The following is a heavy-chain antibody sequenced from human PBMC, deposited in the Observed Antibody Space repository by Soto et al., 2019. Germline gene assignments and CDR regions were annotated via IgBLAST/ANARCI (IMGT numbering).Heavy chain of an antibody. J-gene: IGHJ4*02. CDR1: GFTFSSYA. D-gene: IGHD1-26*01. CDR3: ARSYSGSYPTAGGYFDY. CDR2: ISYDGSNK. V-gene: IGHV3-30-3*01. Sequence: QVQLVESGGGVVQPGRSLRLSCAASGFTFSSYAMHWVRQAPGKGLEWVAVISYDGSNKYYADSVKGRFTISRDNSKNTLYLQMNSLRAEDTAVYYCARSYSGSYPTAGGYFDYWGQGTLATVSS.